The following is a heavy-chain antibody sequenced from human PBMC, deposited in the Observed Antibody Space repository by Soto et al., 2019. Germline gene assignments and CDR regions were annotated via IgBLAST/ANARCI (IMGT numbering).Heavy chain of an antibody. V-gene: IGHV1-69*01. CDR3: ARTYCSSTSCQKRTGWFDP. J-gene: IGHJ5*02. D-gene: IGHD2-2*01. CDR1: GGTFSSYA. Sequence: QVQLVQSGAEVKKPGSSVKVSCKASGGTFSSYAISWVLQAPGQGLEWMGGIIPIFGTASYAQKFQGRVTITADESTRTAYIELSSRRSEDTAVYYRARTYCSSTSCQKRTGWFDPWGQGTLVTVSS. CDR2: IIPIFGTA.